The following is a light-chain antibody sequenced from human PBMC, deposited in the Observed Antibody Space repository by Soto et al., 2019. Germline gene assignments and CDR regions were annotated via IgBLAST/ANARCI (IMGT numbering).Light chain of an antibody. J-gene: IGLJ1*01. CDR2: EVT. CDR1: RRDVGGYNY. CDR3: SSYTISNTLPFV. Sequence: QSALTQPASVSGSPGQSITISCTGTRRDVGGYNYVSWYQQYPGKSPKLLIYEVTHRPSGVSNRFSGSKSGNTASLTISLLQAEDEADYYCSSYTISNTLPFVFGTGTKLTVL. V-gene: IGLV2-14*01.